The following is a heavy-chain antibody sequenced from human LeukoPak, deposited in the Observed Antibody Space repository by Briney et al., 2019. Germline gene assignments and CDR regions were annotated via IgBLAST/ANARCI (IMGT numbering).Heavy chain of an antibody. D-gene: IGHD3-16*02. V-gene: IGHV3-48*03. J-gene: IGHJ3*02. Sequence: GGSLRLSCAASGFTFSSYEMNWVRQAPGKGLEWVSCITSSGSTIYYADSVKGRFTISRDNAKNSLYLQMNSLRAEDTAVYYCARVGLSSLITFGGVIVILDAFDIWGQGTMVTVSS. CDR1: GFTFSSYE. CDR3: ARVGLSSLITFGGVIVILDAFDI. CDR2: ITSSGSTI.